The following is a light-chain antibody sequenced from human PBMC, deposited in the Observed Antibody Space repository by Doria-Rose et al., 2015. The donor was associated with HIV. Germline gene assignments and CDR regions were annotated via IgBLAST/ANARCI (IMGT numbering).Light chain of an antibody. CDR2: DGS. CDR1: QSFSSTY. J-gene: IGKJ1*01. CDR3: HQYGTSWT. Sequence: DIVMTQTPGTLSLSPGERATLSCRASQSFSSTYLAWYQQKPGQAPSLLIYDGSTRATGIPDRFSASGSGTDFTLTTNRLEPEDFALYYCHQYGTSWTFGQGIKVEI. V-gene: IGKV3-20*01.